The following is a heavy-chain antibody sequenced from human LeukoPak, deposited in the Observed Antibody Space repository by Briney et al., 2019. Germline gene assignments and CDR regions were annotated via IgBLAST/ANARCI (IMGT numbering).Heavy chain of an antibody. Sequence: KPGGSLRLSCAASGFTFSSYSMNWVRQAPGKGLEWVSSINILSNYIYYADSVKGRFTISRDNAKNSLYLQMNSLRDEDTAVYYCARGRGLTLSYHYFDYWGQGTLVTVSS. CDR1: GFTFSSYS. CDR2: INILSNYI. V-gene: IGHV3-21*01. CDR3: ARGRGLTLSYHYFDY. J-gene: IGHJ4*02. D-gene: IGHD3-10*01.